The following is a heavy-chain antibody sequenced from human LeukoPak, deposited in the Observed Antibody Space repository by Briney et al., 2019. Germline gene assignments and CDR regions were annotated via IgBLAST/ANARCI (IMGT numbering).Heavy chain of an antibody. CDR3: AKDLSGEVCD. J-gene: IGHJ4*02. V-gene: IGHV3-30*18. CDR2: ISYDGSNK. CDR1: GFTFSSYG. D-gene: IGHD3-16*01. Sequence: GGSLRLSCAASGFTFSSYGMHWVRQAPGKGLEWVAVISYDGSNKYYADSVKGRFTISRDNSKNTLYLQMNSLRAEDTAVYYCAKDLSGEVCDWGQGTLVTVSS.